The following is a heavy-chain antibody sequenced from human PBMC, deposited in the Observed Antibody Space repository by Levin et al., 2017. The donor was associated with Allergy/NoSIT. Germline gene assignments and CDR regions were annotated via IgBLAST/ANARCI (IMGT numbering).Heavy chain of an antibody. Sequence: SGPTLVKPTQTLTLTCTFSGFSLSTNGMCVTWIRPPPGKALEWLARIDWDDDEFYSTSLKTRLTISKDTSIHQVVLTMTNMDPVDTATYYCARIPSYCASTNCYTGDYWGRGILVTVSS. V-gene: IGHV2-70*17. D-gene: IGHD2-2*01. CDR3: ARIPSYCASTNCYTGDY. CDR1: GFSLSTNGMC. J-gene: IGHJ4*02. CDR2: IDWDDDE.